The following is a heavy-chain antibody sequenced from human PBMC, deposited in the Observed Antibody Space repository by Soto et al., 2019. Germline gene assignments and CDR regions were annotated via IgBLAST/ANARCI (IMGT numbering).Heavy chain of an antibody. CDR1: GYTLTELS. J-gene: IGHJ3*02. Sequence: ASVKVSCKVSGYTLTELSMHWVRQAPGKGLEWMGGFDPEDGETIYAQKFQGRVTMTEDTSTDTAYMELSSLRSEDTAVYYCATDRGSSEQSDAFDIWGQGTMVTVSS. CDR3: ATDRGSSEQSDAFDI. V-gene: IGHV1-24*01. D-gene: IGHD6-25*01. CDR2: FDPEDGET.